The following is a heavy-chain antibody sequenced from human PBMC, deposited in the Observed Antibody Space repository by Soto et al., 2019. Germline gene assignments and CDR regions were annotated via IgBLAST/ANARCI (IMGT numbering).Heavy chain of an antibody. CDR3: AWIQTSLIDY. CDR1: GGSISSSSYY. Sequence: SETLSLTCTVSGGSISSSSYYWGWIRQPPGKGLEWIGSIYYSGSTYYNPSLKSRVTISVDTSKNQFSLKLSSVTAADTAVYYCAWIQTSLIDYWGQGTLVTVSS. V-gene: IGHV4-39*01. D-gene: IGHD5-18*01. CDR2: IYYSGST. J-gene: IGHJ4*02.